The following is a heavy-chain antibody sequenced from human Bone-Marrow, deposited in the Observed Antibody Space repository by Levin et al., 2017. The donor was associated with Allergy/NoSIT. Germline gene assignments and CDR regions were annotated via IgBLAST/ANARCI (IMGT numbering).Heavy chain of an antibody. CDR1: GGSITGYY. CDR2: VFYAGTT. J-gene: IGHJ4*02. CDR3: ARINALSRRAMDF. V-gene: IGHV4-59*03. D-gene: IGHD3-16*01. Sequence: SQTLSLTCTVSGGSITGYYWSWIRQAPGKGLEYIGFVFYAGTTDYNPSLNGRVTISVDTPKNQFSLRLTSVTAADTAVYYCARINALSRRAMDFWGQGTLVRVSS.